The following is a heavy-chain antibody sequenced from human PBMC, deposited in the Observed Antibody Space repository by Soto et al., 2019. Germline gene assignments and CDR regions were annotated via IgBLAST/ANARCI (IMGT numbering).Heavy chain of an antibody. Sequence: PSETLSLTCTVSGGSISSYYWSWIRQPAGKGLEWIGRIYTSGSTNYNPSLKSRVTMSVDTSKNQFSLKLSSVTAADTAVYYCARDHVPYCSSTSCYTNWFDPWGQGTLVTVYS. D-gene: IGHD2-2*02. CDR1: GGSISSYY. CDR3: ARDHVPYCSSTSCYTNWFDP. CDR2: IYTSGST. V-gene: IGHV4-4*07. J-gene: IGHJ5*02.